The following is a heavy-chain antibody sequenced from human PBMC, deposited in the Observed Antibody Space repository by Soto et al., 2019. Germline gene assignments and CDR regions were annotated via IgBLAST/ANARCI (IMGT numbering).Heavy chain of an antibody. V-gene: IGHV1-18*01. CDR3: AISRPSSYYDDLFYV. Sequence: ASVKVSCKASGYTFTSYGISWVRQAPGQGLEWMGWISAYNGNTNYAQKLQGRVTMTTDTSTSTAYMELRSLSSDDKAVSYCAISRPSSYYDDLFYVCAQRTTVPGSS. D-gene: IGHD3-22*01. CDR2: ISAYNGNT. CDR1: GYTFTSYG. J-gene: IGHJ3*01.